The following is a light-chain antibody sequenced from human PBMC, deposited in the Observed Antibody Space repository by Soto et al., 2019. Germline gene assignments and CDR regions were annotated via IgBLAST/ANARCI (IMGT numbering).Light chain of an antibody. V-gene: IGLV2-18*02. CDR1: SSDIGTYNR. CDR2: EVS. Sequence: QSALTQPPSVSGSPGQSVTISCTGTSSDIGTYNRVSWYQQPPGTAPQLMIYEVSNRPSGVPDRFSGSKSGNTASLTISGLQAEDEADYYCSSYTTSSTVVFGGGTKVTVL. CDR3: SSYTTSSTVV. J-gene: IGLJ2*01.